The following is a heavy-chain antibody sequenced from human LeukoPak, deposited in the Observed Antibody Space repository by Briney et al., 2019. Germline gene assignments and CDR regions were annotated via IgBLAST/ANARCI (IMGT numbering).Heavy chain of an antibody. CDR2: INHSGST. V-gene: IGHV4-34*09. CDR1: GETFIHNF. D-gene: IGHD2-15*01. J-gene: IGHJ4*02. CDR3: ATLPARYCSGGSCSDY. Sequence: SETLSLTCAVYGETFIHNFWTWIRQPPGKGLEWIGQINHSGSTYYNPSLKSRVTISVDTSKNQFSLKLSSVTAADTAVYYCATLPARYCSGGSCSDYWGQGTLVTVSS.